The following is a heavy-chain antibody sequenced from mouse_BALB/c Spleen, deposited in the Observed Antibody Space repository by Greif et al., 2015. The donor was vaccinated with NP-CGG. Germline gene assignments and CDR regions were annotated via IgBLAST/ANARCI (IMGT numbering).Heavy chain of an antibody. V-gene: IGHV1-7*01. J-gene: IGHJ4*01. CDR3: AARATYAMDY. Sequence: VKLVESGAELAKPGASVKMSCKASGYTFTSYWMHWVKQRPGQGLEWIGYINPSTGYTEYNQKFKDKATLTADKSSSTAYMQLSSLTSEDSAVYYCAARATYAMDYWGQGTPVTVSS. D-gene: IGHD3-1*01. CDR1: GYTFTSYW. CDR2: INPSTGYT.